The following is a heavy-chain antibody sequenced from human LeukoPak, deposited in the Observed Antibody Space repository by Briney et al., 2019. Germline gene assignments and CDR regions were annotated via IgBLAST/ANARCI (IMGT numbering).Heavy chain of an antibody. J-gene: IGHJ4*02. D-gene: IGHD6-6*01. CDR1: GFTFSSYS. CDR3: ARDVMIAALTSPYFDY. V-gene: IGHV3-21*01. Sequence: PGGSLRLSCAASGFTFSSYSMNWVRQAPGKGLEWVSSISSSSSYIYYADSVKGRFTISRDNAKNSLYLQMNSLRAEDTAVYYCARDVMIAALTSPYFDYWGQGTLVTVSS. CDR2: ISSSSSYI.